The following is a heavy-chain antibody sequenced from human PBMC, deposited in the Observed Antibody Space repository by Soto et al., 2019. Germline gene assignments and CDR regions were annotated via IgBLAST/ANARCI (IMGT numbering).Heavy chain of an antibody. V-gene: IGHV1-69*01. CDR1: GGTFSRYS. CDR3: ARPYEGGYSSNHHYYYAFDV. D-gene: IGHD3-22*01. CDR2: IVPIFGTR. Sequence: QVQLVQSGAEVKKPGSSVKVSCKISGGTFSRYSISWVRQAPGQGLEWMGGIVPIFGTRNYAQKFQDRVTITTDESATTAHMELSNLRSEDTAVYYCARPYEGGYSSNHHYYYAFDVRGQGTAVTVSS. J-gene: IGHJ6*02.